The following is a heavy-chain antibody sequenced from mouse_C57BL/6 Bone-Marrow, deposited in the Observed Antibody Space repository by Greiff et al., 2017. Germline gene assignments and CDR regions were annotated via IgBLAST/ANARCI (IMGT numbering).Heavy chain of an antibody. Sequence: EVKLVESGPALVKPSQTVSLTCTVTGYSITNGNHWWNWIRQVSGSKLEWIGYISSSGSPDSNPSLKSRISITRDTSKNQVFLQLNSVTTEDIATYYCARGYGSSYVDYFDYWGQGTTLTVSS. D-gene: IGHD1-1*01. CDR1: GYSITNGNHW. CDR3: ARGYGSSYVDYFDY. J-gene: IGHJ2*01. CDR2: ISSSGSP. V-gene: IGHV3-4*01.